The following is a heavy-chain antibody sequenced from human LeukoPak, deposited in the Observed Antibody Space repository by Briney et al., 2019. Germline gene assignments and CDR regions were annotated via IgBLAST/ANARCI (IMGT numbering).Heavy chain of an antibody. CDR1: GYTFTSYA. CDR2: INAGNGNT. D-gene: IGHD3-22*01. V-gene: IGHV1-3*03. CDR3: ARTTYYYDSSGYYLGAFDI. Sequence: ASVKVSCKASGYTFTSYAMHWVRQAPGQRLEWMGWINAGNGNTKYSQEFQGRVTITRDTSASTAYMELSSLRSEDMAVYYCARTTYYYDSSGYYLGAFDIWGQGTMVTVSS. J-gene: IGHJ3*02.